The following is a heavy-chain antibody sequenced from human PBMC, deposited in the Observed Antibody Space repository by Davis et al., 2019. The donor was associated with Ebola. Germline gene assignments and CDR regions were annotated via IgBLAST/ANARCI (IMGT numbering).Heavy chain of an antibody. J-gene: IGHJ4*02. D-gene: IGHD4-17*01. V-gene: IGHV4-59*01. Sequence: MPSETLSLTCTVSGGSISSYYWSWIRQPPGKGLEWIGYIYYSGSTNYNPSLKSRVTISVDTSKNQFSLKLSSVTAADTAVYYCARGNTVTTVWCQGTLVTASS. CDR3: ARGNTVTTV. CDR1: GGSISSYY. CDR2: IYYSGST.